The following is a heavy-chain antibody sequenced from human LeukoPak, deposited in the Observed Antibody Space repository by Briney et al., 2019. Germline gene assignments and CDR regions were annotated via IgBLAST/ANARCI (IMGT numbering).Heavy chain of an antibody. D-gene: IGHD6-13*01. CDR2: IYHSEDT. Sequence: SETLSLTCSVSGGSITSTSYYWGWIRQPPGKGLEWIGSIYHSEDTHYNPSLKGRVTISLDTSKNQFSLNVNSVTAADTAVYYCARDDSPHFGLSATGFFDCWGQGTLVTVSS. J-gene: IGHJ4*02. CDR1: GGSITSTSYY. CDR3: ARDDSPHFGLSATGFFDC. V-gene: IGHV4-39*07.